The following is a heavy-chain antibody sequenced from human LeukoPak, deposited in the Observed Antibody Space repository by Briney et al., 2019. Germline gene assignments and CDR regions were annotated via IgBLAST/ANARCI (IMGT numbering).Heavy chain of an antibody. V-gene: IGHV4-4*08. CDR2: IYSNEAT. Sequence: SETLSLTCTVSGGSIKGDHWSWIRQPPGKGLEWFGYIYSNEATEYKPSLKSRVTGSADTSKNQFSLKLTSVSAADTAIYYCARRNDFHIWGQGTMVTVSS. CDR3: ARRNDFHI. CDR1: GGSIKGDH. J-gene: IGHJ3*02.